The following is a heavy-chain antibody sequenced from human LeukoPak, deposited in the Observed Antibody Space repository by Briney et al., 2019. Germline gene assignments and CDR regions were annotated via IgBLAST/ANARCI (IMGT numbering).Heavy chain of an antibody. J-gene: IGHJ4*02. D-gene: IGHD2-2*02. V-gene: IGHV4-30-4*08. CDR2: IYYSGST. CDR1: GGAISSGDYY. Sequence: SETLSLTCTVSGGAISSGDYYWSWIRQPPGKGPEWIGYIYYSGSTSYKPSLKSRLTISVDTSKNQFSLKLTSVTAADTAMYYCARLSGAPVRHPIYHFDYWGQGTLVTVSS. CDR3: ARLSGAPVRHPIYHFDY.